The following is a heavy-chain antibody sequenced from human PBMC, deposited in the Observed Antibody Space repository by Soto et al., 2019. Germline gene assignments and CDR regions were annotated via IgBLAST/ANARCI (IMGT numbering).Heavy chain of an antibody. D-gene: IGHD6-13*01. CDR3: ARGTAGYSGSWYVS. Sequence: LSLTCAVYGGSFSGHYCSWIRQPPGKGLEWIGEIIPSGSTNYNPSLKSRVTISVDTSKNQFSLKLSSVTAADTAVYYCARGTAGYSGSWYVSWGQGTLVTVSS. CDR1: GGSFSGHY. V-gene: IGHV4-34*01. CDR2: IIPSGST. J-gene: IGHJ5*01.